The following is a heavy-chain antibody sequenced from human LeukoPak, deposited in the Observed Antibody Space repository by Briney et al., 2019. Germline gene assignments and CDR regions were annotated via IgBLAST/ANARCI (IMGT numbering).Heavy chain of an antibody. CDR1: GFTFSSYG. CDR2: IRYDGSNK. CDR3: TKGYSGYDYAFDY. V-gene: IGHV3-30*02. Sequence: PGGSLRLSCAASGFTFSSYGMHWVRQAPGKGLEWVAFIRYDGSNKYYADSVKGRFTISRDNSKNTLYLQMTSLRGEDTAVYYCTKGYSGYDYAFDYWGQGTLVTVSS. D-gene: IGHD5-12*01. J-gene: IGHJ4*02.